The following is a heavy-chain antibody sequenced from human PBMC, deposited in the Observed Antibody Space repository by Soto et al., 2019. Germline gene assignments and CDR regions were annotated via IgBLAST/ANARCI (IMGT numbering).Heavy chain of an antibody. J-gene: IGHJ5*02. CDR2: IYHSGST. CDR3: ARERPDGARLDP. CDR1: GGSISSGDYY. Sequence: QVQLQESGPGLVKPSQTLSLTCTVSGGSISSGDYYWSWIRQPPGKGLEWIGYIYHSGSTYYNPSLTSRVTISVDTSKHQSSLKLSSVTAADTAVYYCARERPDGARLDPWGQGTLVTVSS. V-gene: IGHV4-30-4*01. D-gene: IGHD6-6*01.